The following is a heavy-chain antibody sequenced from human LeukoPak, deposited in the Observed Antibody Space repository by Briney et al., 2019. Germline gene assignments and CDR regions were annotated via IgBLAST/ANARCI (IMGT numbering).Heavy chain of an antibody. D-gene: IGHD3-22*01. Sequence: ASVKVSCKASGYTFTSYYMHWVRQAPGQGLEWMGIINPSGGSTSYAQKFQGRVTMTRDMSTSTVYMELSSLRSEDTAVYYCARNYYDRSGSADYYYYYYMDVWGKGTTVTVSS. CDR3: ARNYYDRSGSADYYYYYYMDV. V-gene: IGHV1-46*01. CDR2: INPSGGST. CDR1: GYTFTSYY. J-gene: IGHJ6*03.